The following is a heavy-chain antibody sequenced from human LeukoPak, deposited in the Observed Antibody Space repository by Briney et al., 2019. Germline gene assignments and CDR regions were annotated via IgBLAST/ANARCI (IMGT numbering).Heavy chain of an antibody. J-gene: IGHJ4*02. V-gene: IGHV3-21*01. CDR1: GFTFSSYS. CDR3: ATALGYCSGGSCEIDY. CDR2: ISSSSSYI. Sequence: GGSLRLSCAASGFTFSSYSMNWVRQAPGKGLEWVSSISSSSSYIYYADSVKGRFTISRDNAKNSLYLQMNSLRAEDTAVYYCATALGYCSGGSCEIDYWGQGTLVTVPS. D-gene: IGHD2-15*01.